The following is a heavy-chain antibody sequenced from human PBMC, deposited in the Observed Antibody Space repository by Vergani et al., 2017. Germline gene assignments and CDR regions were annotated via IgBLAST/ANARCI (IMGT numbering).Heavy chain of an antibody. Sequence: QVQLVESGGGEVQPGRSLRLSCSAAGFPFSDYGVHWVRQAPGKGLEWVSVISYDGNKKNYADSVKGRFTISRDNSKNTLYLQMNSLRAEDTAVYYCAKRVVTPGPLDYWGQGTLVTVSS. CDR2: ISYDGNKK. D-gene: IGHD4-23*01. CDR3: AKRVVTPGPLDY. CDR1: GFPFSDYG. V-gene: IGHV3-30*18. J-gene: IGHJ4*02.